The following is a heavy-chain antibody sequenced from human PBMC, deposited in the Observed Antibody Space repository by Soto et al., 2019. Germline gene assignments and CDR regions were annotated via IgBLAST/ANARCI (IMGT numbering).Heavy chain of an antibody. CDR1: GYTFTGYY. CDR2: INPNSGGT. CDR3: ARAAKYCSGGSCYSALVSYGMAV. Sequence: ASVKVSCKASGYTFTGYYMHWVRQAPGQGLEWMGWINPNSGGTNYAQKFQGCVTMTRDTSISTAYMELSRLRSDDTAVYYCARAAKYCSGGSCYSALVSYGMAVWGQGTTVTVSS. V-gene: IGHV1-2*04. D-gene: IGHD2-15*01. J-gene: IGHJ6*02.